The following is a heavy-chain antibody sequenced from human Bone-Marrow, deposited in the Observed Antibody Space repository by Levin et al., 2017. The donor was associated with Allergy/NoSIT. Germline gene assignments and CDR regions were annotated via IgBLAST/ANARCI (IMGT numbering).Heavy chain of an antibody. CDR3: AREEWELLDY. J-gene: IGHJ4*02. Sequence: LSLTCAASGFTFSTYTMHWVRQAPGKGLEWVALISYDGSKKYYADSVKGRLTISRDNSKDTLFLQMNSLRVDDAAVYYCAREEWELLDYWGQGTLVTVTS. D-gene: IGHD1-26*01. V-gene: IGHV3-30-3*01. CDR2: ISYDGSKK. CDR1: GFTFSTYT.